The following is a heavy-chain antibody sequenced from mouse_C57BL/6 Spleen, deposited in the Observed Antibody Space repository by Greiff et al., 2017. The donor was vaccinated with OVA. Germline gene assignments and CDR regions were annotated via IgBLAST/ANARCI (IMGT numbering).Heavy chain of an antibody. CDR3: ARHDARGYAMDY. J-gene: IGHJ4*01. CDR2: ISSGGSYT. V-gene: IGHV5-6*02. Sequence: DVKLVESGGDLVKPGGSLKLSCAASGFTFSSYGMSWVRQTPDKRLEWVATISSGGSYTYYPDSVKGRFTISRDNAKNTLYLQMSSLKSEDTAMYYCARHDARGYAMDYWGQGTSVTVSS. CDR1: GFTFSSYG. D-gene: IGHD2-3*01.